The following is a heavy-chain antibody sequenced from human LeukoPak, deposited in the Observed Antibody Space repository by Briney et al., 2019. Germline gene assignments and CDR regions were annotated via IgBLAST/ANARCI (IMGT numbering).Heavy chain of an antibody. CDR3: ALQLPHAFDI. D-gene: IGHD2-2*01. Sequence: GASVKVSCKASGGTFSSYAISWVRQAPGQGLGWMGGIIPIFGTANYAQKFQGRVTITADESTSTAYMELSSLRSEDTAVYYCALQLPHAFDIWGQGTMVTVSS. J-gene: IGHJ3*02. CDR2: IIPIFGTA. V-gene: IGHV1-69*01. CDR1: GGTFSSYA.